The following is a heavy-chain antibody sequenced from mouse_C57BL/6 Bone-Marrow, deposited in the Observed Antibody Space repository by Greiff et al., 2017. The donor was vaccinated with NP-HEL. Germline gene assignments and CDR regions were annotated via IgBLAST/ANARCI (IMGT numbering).Heavy chain of an antibody. Sequence: QVQLQQSGAELVKPGASVKLSCKASGYTFTSYWMHWVKQRPGQGLEWIGMIHPNSGSTNYNEKFKSKATLTVDKSSSTAYMQLSSLTSEDSAVYYCAIICSSYSLYYFDYWGQGTTLTVSS. CDR1: GYTFTSYW. J-gene: IGHJ2*01. D-gene: IGHD1-1*01. CDR2: IHPNSGST. CDR3: AIICSSYSLYYFDY. V-gene: IGHV1-64*01.